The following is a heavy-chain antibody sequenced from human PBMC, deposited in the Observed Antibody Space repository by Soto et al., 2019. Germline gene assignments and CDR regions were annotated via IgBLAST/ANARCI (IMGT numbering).Heavy chain of an antibody. Sequence: VGSLRLSCAASGFTFSSYGMHWVRQAPGKGLEWVAVIWYDGSNKYYADSVKGRFTISRDNSKNTLYLQMNSLRAEDTAVYYCAREAYGGNSRGFVDYWGQGTLVTVSS. CDR2: IWYDGSNK. J-gene: IGHJ4*02. CDR1: GFTFSSYG. CDR3: AREAYGGNSRGFVDY. V-gene: IGHV3-33*01. D-gene: IGHD2-21*02.